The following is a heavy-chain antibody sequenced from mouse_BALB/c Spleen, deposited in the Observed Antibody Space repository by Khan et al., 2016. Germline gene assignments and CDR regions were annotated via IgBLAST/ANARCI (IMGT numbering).Heavy chain of an antibody. J-gene: IGHJ3*01. V-gene: IGHV1-69*02. CDR2: IYPYDIYT. Sequence: QVRLQQSGAELVRPGASVKLSCKASGYTFTSYWINWMKQRPGQGLEWIGNIYPYDIYTNYNQKFKDKATLTVDKSSSTAYMQLSSPTSDDSAIYYCTRGESAMIRGFAYWGQGTLVTVSA. CDR1: GYTFTSYW. D-gene: IGHD2-4*01. CDR3: TRGESAMIRGFAY.